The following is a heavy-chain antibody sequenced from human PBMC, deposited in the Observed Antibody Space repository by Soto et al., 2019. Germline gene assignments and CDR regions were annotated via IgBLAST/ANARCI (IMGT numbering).Heavy chain of an antibody. CDR1: GYTFTSYY. D-gene: IGHD2-2*01. Sequence: ASVKVSCKASGYTFTSYYIHWVRHAPGQGLEWMGIINPGGGSTSYAQRFQGRVTMTRDTSTSTVYMELSSLRSEDTAVYYCASLVVPAAIVYYYGMDVWGQGTTVTVSS. CDR3: ASLVVPAAIVYYYGMDV. CDR2: INPGGGST. V-gene: IGHV1-46*01. J-gene: IGHJ6*02.